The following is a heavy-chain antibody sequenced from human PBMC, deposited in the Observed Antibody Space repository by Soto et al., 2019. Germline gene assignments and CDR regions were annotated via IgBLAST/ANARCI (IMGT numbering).Heavy chain of an antibody. J-gene: IGHJ4*02. CDR2: IYYSGST. D-gene: IGHD3-22*01. Sequence: PSETLSLTCTVSGGSISSYYWSWIRPPPGKGLEWIGYIYYSGSTNYNPSLKSRVTISVDTSKNQFSLKLSSATAADTAVYYCARAGVIYDSSGYYLHYFDYWGQGTLVTVSS. V-gene: IGHV4-59*01. CDR3: ARAGVIYDSSGYYLHYFDY. CDR1: GGSISSYY.